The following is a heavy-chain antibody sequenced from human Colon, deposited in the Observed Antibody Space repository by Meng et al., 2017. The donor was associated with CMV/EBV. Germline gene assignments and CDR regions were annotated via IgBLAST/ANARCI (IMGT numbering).Heavy chain of an antibody. CDR3: ARGGGYYYGSGSLIDP. D-gene: IGHD3-10*01. J-gene: IGHJ5*02. CDR1: GYTFTSYD. V-gene: IGHV1-8*02. Sequence: ASVKVSCKASGYTFTSYDINWVRQATGQGLEWMGWMNPNSGNTGYAQKFQGRVTMTRDTSISTAYMELSRLRSDDTAVYYCARGGGYYYGSGSLIDPWGQGTLVTVSS. CDR2: MNPNSGNT.